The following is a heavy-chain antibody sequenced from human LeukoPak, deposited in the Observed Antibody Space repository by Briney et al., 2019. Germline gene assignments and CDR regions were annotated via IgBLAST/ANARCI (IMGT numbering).Heavy chain of an antibody. V-gene: IGHV3-48*01. D-gene: IGHD5-24*01. Sequence: GGSLRLSCAASGFTFSSYDMNWVRQAPGKGVEGVSYINNNNSTRYYADSVKGRFTISRDNAKNSLYLQMNSLRAEDTAVYYCARDGDGDAEGGFDYWGQGTLVTVSS. CDR3: ARDGDGDAEGGFDY. CDR1: GFTFSSYD. J-gene: IGHJ4*02. CDR2: INNNNSTR.